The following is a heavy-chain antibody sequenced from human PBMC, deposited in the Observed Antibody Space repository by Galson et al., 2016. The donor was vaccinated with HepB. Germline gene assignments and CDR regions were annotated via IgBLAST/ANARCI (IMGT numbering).Heavy chain of an antibody. Sequence: SLRLSCAASGFNFNTYSMNWVRQAPGKGLEWVSYISPGGSTIYTADSVKGRFSISRDNAKNSLYLQMNSLRDEDTAVYYFARPWGEWWLQNLGDAFDIWGQGTMVSVSS. CDR1: GFNFNTYS. D-gene: IGHD5-24*01. CDR2: ISPGGSTI. V-gene: IGHV3-48*02. J-gene: IGHJ3*02. CDR3: ARPWGEWWLQNLGDAFDI.